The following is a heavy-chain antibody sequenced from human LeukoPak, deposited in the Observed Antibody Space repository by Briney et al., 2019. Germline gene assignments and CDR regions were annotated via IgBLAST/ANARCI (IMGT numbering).Heavy chain of an antibody. CDR3: ARDQGHYYGSGSYYYFGY. CDR2: IKRDGSEK. J-gene: IGHJ4*02. D-gene: IGHD3-10*01. CDR1: GFNFSTYW. Sequence: PGGSLRLSCTASGFNFSTYWMTWVRQVPGKGLEWVANIKRDGSEKYYVDSLKGRFTISRDNAKNSLYLQMNSLRAEDTAVYYCARDQGHYYGSGSYYYFGYWGQGTLVTVSS. V-gene: IGHV3-7*01.